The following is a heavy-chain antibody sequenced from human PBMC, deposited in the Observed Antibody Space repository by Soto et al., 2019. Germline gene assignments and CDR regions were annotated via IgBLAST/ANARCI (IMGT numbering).Heavy chain of an antibody. CDR2: IYPGDSDI. V-gene: IGHV5-51*01. Sequence: PGESLKISCKGSGYSFTSYWIAWVRQVPGKGLELMGVIYPGDSDIRYSPSFQGQVTISADKSISTAYLQWSSLKASDSAMYFCARHYYYDSSGFYSWGQGTMVTVSS. CDR1: GYSFTSYW. CDR3: ARHYYYDSSGFYS. D-gene: IGHD3-22*01. J-gene: IGHJ4*02.